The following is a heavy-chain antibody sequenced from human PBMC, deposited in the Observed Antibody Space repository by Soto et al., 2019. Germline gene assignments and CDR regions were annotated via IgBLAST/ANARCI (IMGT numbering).Heavy chain of an antibody. J-gene: IGHJ4*02. CDR2: INHSGST. CDR3: ARARPVLLWFGELPLDY. CDR1: GGSFSGYY. D-gene: IGHD3-10*01. V-gene: IGHV4-34*01. Sequence: QVQLQQWGAGLLKPSETLSLTCAVYGGSFSGYYWSWIRQPPGKGLEWIEEINHSGSTNYNPSLKSRVTRSVDTSKNQFSLKLSSVTAADTAVYYCARARPVLLWFGELPLDYWGQGTLVTVSS.